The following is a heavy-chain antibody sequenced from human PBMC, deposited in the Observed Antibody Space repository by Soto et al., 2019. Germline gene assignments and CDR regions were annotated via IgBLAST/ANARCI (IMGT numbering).Heavy chain of an antibody. Sequence: PGGSLRLSCAASGFTFSNYWMHWVRQAPGEGLVWVSRISRDGSDTRYADSVKGRFTISRDNAKNSLYLQMNSLRAEDTAVYYCASIMITFGESPAMGDYWGQGTLVTVSS. J-gene: IGHJ4*02. D-gene: IGHD3-16*01. V-gene: IGHV3-74*01. CDR2: ISRDGSDT. CDR1: GFTFSNYW. CDR3: ASIMITFGESPAMGDY.